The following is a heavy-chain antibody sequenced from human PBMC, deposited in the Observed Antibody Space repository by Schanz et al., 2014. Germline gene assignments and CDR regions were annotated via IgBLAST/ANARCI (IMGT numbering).Heavy chain of an antibody. CDR1: AFTFSDYW. CDR3: ARDRGTGIYWEGCDY. D-gene: IGHD1-26*01. J-gene: IGHJ4*02. CDR2: IKKDGSEK. V-gene: IGHV3-7*01. Sequence: VQLVESGGCLVQPGGSLRLSCAASAFTFSDYWMTWVRQAPGKGLEWVGNIKKDGSEKYYADSVKGRFTISRDNSKNSVYLQMSSLRADDTAVYYCARDRGTGIYWEGCDYWGQGTLVTVSS.